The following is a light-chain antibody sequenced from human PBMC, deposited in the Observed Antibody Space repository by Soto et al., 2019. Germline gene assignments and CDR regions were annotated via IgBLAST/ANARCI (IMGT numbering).Light chain of an antibody. CDR1: QSISSY. J-gene: IGKJ2*01. CDR3: QQSYSTPLYT. V-gene: IGKV1-39*01. Sequence: DIQMTQSPSSLSASVGDRVTITCRASQSISSYLNWYQQKPGKAPKLLIYAASSLRSGVPSRFSGSGSGTDFTLTFSSLRPEDLATYYYQQSYSTPLYTFGQTTKLEI. CDR2: AAS.